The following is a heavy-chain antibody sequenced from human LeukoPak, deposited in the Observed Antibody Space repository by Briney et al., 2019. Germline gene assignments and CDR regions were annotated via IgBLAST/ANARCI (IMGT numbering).Heavy chain of an antibody. J-gene: IGHJ4*02. CDR2: ISSSGSTI. D-gene: IGHD2-2*01. V-gene: IGHV3-11*04. CDR3: ASHYCSSTSCSHYFDY. Sequence: GGSLRLSCAASGFSFSDYYTSWIRQAPGKGLEWVSYISSSGSTIYYADSVKGRFTISRDNAKNSLYLQMNSLRAEDTAVYYCASHYCSSTSCSHYFDYWGQGTLVTVSS. CDR1: GFSFSDYY.